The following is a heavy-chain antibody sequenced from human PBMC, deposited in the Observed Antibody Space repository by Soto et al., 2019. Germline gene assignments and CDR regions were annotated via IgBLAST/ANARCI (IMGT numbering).Heavy chain of an antibody. D-gene: IGHD5-12*01. CDR3: SKDAHNTGLRISYYYYYGMDV. J-gene: IGHJ6*02. CDR2: ISGSGGST. Sequence: PGGSLRLSCAASGFTFSSYAMSWVRQAPGKGLEWVSAISGSGGSTYYADSVKGRFTISRDNSKNTLYLQMNSLRAEDTAVYYCSKDAHNTGLRISYYYYYGMDVWGQGTTVTVSS. V-gene: IGHV3-23*01. CDR1: GFTFSSYA.